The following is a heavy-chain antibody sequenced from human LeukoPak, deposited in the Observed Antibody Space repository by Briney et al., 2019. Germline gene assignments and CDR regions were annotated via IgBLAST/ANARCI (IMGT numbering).Heavy chain of an antibody. D-gene: IGHD3-16*02. J-gene: IGHJ5*02. Sequence: GGSLRLSCSASGFTFNTYAMHWVRQAPGKGLEWVALISYDGSSKYYADSVKGRFTISRDNSKNTLYLQVNSLRSEDTAVYYCARDEGSYDYLWGSYRYNWFDPWGQGTLVTVPS. CDR3: ARDEGSYDYLWGSYRYNWFDP. CDR2: ISYDGSSK. CDR1: GFTFNTYA. V-gene: IGHV3-30*04.